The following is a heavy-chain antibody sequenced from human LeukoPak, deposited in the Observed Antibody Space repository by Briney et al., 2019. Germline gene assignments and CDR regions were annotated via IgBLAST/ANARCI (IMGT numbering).Heavy chain of an antibody. V-gene: IGHV3-33*01. D-gene: IGHD1-26*01. CDR3: TRSGGYNVGAFDY. CDR2: LWYDGSNK. J-gene: IGHJ4*02. Sequence: GRSLRLSCAASGFTFSSYGMHWVRQAPGKGLEWVAILWYDGSNKYYAESVKGRFTISRDDSKNTLYLQLNSLRAEDTAVYYCTRSGGYNVGAFDYWGQGTLVTVSS. CDR1: GFTFSSYG.